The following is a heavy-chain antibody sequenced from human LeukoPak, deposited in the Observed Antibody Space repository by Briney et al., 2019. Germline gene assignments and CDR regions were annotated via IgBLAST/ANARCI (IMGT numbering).Heavy chain of an antibody. Sequence: SETLSPTCTVSGGSISSYYWSWIRQPPGKGLEWIGYIYYSGSTNYNPSLKSRVTISVDTSKNQFSLKLSSVTAADTAVYYCARAVGSAFDIWGQGTMVTVSS. CDR1: GGSISSYY. CDR3: ARAVGSAFDI. CDR2: IYYSGST. D-gene: IGHD1-26*01. J-gene: IGHJ3*02. V-gene: IGHV4-59*01.